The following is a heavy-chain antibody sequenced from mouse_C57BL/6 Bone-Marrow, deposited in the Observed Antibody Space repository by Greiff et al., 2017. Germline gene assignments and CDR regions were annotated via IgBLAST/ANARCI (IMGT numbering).Heavy chain of an antibody. CDR1: GYAFSSSW. J-gene: IGHJ3*01. CDR3: ARPRQLRLSFAY. Sequence: VQLVESGPELVKPGASVKISCKASGYAFSSSWMNWVKQRPGKGLEWIGRIYPGDGDTNYNGKFKGKATLTADKSSSTAYMQLSSLTSEDSAVYCCARPRQLRLSFAYWGQGTLVTVSA. V-gene: IGHV1-82*01. CDR2: IYPGDGDT. D-gene: IGHD3-2*02.